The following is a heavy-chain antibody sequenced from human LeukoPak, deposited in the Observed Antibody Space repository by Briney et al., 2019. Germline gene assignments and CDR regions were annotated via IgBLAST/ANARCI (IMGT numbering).Heavy chain of an antibody. CDR2: IYYSGST. CDR3: AREDLGYCSGGSCYPSDY. J-gene: IGHJ4*02. V-gene: IGHV4-30-2*03. CDR1: GGSINSGDYY. Sequence: PSETLSLTCTVSGGSINSGDYYWSWIRQPPGKGLEWIGSIYYSGSTYYNPSLKSRVTISVDTSKNQFSLKLSSVTAADTAVYYCAREDLGYCSGGSCYPSDYWGQGTLVTVSS. D-gene: IGHD2-15*01.